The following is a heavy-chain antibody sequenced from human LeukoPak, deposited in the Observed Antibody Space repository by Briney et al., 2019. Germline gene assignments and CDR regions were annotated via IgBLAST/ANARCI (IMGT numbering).Heavy chain of an antibody. CDR3: ARHLYYYDSSGYRGAFDI. CDR2: IYYSGST. J-gene: IGHJ3*02. Sequence: SETLSLTCTVSGGSISSSSYYWGWIRQPPGKGLEWIGSIYYSGSTYYNPSLKSRVTISVDTSKNQLSLKLSSVTAADTAVYYCARHLYYYDSSGYRGAFDIWGQGTMVTVSS. CDR1: GGSISSSSYY. V-gene: IGHV4-39*01. D-gene: IGHD3-22*01.